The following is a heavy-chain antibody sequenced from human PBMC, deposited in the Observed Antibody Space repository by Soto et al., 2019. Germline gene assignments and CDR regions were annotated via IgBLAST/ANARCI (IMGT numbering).Heavy chain of an antibody. CDR2: IDPSDSYT. CDR1: GYSFTSYW. J-gene: IGHJ6*02. Sequence: PGESLKISCKGSGYSFTSYWISWVRQMPGKGLEWMGRIDPSDSYTNYSPSFQGHVTISADKSISTAYLQWSSLKASDTAMYYCARHSTVQWLVKRYCYYGMDVWGQGTTVTVSS. V-gene: IGHV5-10-1*01. D-gene: IGHD6-19*01. CDR3: ARHSTVQWLVKRYCYYGMDV.